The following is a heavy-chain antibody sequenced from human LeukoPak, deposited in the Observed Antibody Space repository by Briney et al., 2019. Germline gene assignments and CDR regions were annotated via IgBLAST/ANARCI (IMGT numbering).Heavy chain of an antibody. D-gene: IGHD5-18*01. CDR3: ARDHYGYGYGYGDY. J-gene: IGHJ4*02. Sequence: GGSLRLSCAASGFTFSSYSMNWVRQAPGKGLEWVSSISSSSSYIYYADSVKGRFTISRDNAKNSLYLQMNSLRAEDTAVYYCARDHYGYGYGYGDYWGQGTLVTVSS. CDR1: GFTFSSYS. CDR2: ISSSSSYI. V-gene: IGHV3-21*01.